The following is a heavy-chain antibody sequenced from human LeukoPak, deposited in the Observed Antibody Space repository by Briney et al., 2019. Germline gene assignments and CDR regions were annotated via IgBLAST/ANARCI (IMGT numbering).Heavy chain of an antibody. Sequence: ASVKVSCKASGYTFTNFAMNWARQAPGQGLEWMGWINTNTKNPSYAQGFTGRFVFSLDTSVSTAYLQISSLKADDTAIYYCAKGGEGTGMRLDYWGQGTLVTVSS. CDR2: INTNTKNP. CDR3: AKGGEGTGMRLDY. J-gene: IGHJ4*02. CDR1: GYTFTNFA. D-gene: IGHD2-8*01. V-gene: IGHV7-4-1*02.